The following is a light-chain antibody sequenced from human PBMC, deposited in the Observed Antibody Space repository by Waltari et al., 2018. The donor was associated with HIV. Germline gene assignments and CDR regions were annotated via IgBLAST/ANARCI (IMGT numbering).Light chain of an antibody. Sequence: QSALTKPRPLSGSPGPSVTISCTGTSSALGSYTSVSWYQHHPGKAPNLILYDVSERPSGVPDRFSGSKSGNTASLTISGLQAEDEADYYCCSYAGTYTFVVFGGGTKLTVL. J-gene: IGLJ2*01. CDR2: DVS. V-gene: IGLV2-11*01. CDR3: CSYAGTYTFVV. CDR1: SSALGSYTS.